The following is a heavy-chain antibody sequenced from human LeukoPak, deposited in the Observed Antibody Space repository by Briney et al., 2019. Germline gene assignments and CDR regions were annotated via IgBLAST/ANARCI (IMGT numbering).Heavy chain of an antibody. CDR3: PRAQWGYPFDV. Sequence: PGGSLRLSCAASGFSSSNYWMTWIRQAPGKGLEWVATIKGDGSDKRYVDSVKGRFTISRDDVKNSLYLQLNNLRAEDTAIYYCPRAQWGYPFDVWGQGTRVTVSS. D-gene: IGHD5-18*01. V-gene: IGHV3-7*03. J-gene: IGHJ3*01. CDR1: GFSSSNYW. CDR2: IKGDGSDK.